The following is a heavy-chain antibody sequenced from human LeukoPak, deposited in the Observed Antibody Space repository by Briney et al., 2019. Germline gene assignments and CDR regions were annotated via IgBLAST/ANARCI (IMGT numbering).Heavy chain of an antibody. D-gene: IGHD6-13*01. Sequence: GGSLRLSCAASGFTFNTYTMIWVRQAPGKGLEWISYLSSGSDSIFYADSVKGRFTISRDNAKNSLYLQMNSLRAEDTAVYYCARLAAPDAFDIWGQGTMVTVSS. CDR2: LSSGSDSI. CDR3: ARLAAPDAFDI. J-gene: IGHJ3*02. CDR1: GFTFNTYT. V-gene: IGHV3-48*04.